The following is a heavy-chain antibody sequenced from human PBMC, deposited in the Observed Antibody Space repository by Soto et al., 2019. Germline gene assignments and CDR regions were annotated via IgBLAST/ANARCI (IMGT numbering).Heavy chain of an antibody. CDR1: GFNFTDAW. CDR3: TTDRPRDY. J-gene: IGHJ4*02. CDR2: IKSKTDGGTT. V-gene: IGHV3-15*01. Sequence: PGGSLRLSCAASGFNFTDAWMSWVRQAPGKGLEWVGRIKSKTDGGTTDYAAPVKGRFTISRDDSKNTLYLQMKNLKTEDTAVYYCTTDRPRDYWGQGTLVTVSS.